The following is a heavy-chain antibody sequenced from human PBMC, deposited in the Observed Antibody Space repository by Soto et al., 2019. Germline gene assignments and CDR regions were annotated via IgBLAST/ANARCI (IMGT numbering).Heavy chain of an antibody. Sequence: SETLSLTCAVYGGSFSGYYWSWIRQPPGKGLEWIGEINHSESTNYKPSLKSRVTISVDTSKNQFSLKLSSVTAADTAVYYCASGSSYRFNIAARFDYWGQGTLVTVSS. CDR3: ASGSSYRFNIAARFDY. J-gene: IGHJ4*02. V-gene: IGHV4-34*01. CDR2: INHSEST. D-gene: IGHD6-6*01. CDR1: GGSFSGYY.